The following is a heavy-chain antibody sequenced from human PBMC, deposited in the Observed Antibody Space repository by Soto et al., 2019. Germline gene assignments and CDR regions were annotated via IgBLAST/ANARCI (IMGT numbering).Heavy chain of an antibody. D-gene: IGHD3-9*01. CDR2: IYYTGRT. CDR1: GGSISSGGYY. V-gene: IGHV4-30-4*01. Sequence: SETLSLTCSVSGGSISSGGYYWSWIRQPPGKGLEWIGYIYYTGRTYYNPSLKSRVIISVDTSKNQFSLKLSSVTAAEKAVYYCARAHYDILTGYPTHAFDIWGQGTMVTVSS. J-gene: IGHJ3*02. CDR3: ARAHYDILTGYPTHAFDI.